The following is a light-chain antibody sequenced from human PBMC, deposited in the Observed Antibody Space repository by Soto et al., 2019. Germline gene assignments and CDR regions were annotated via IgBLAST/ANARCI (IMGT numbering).Light chain of an antibody. CDR2: RGS. CDR3: QQFNIYPYT. CDR1: QNIGNW. J-gene: IGKJ2*01. Sequence: DIQMTQSPSTLSASVGDTVPITCRASQNIGNWMAWYQQTPGKAPNLLIYRGSSRQSGVPSRFSGSGSGTEFTLSIVSLQPDDFAVYYCQQFNIYPYTFGRGTKLESK. V-gene: IGKV1-5*03.